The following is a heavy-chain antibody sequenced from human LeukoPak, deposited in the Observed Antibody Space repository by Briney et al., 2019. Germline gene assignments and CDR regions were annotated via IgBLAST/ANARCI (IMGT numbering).Heavy chain of an antibody. CDR1: GGSFSGYY. CDR3: ARGRYYDFWSGYSPLFDY. CDR2: INHSGST. D-gene: IGHD3-3*01. Sequence: PSETLSLTCAVYGGSFSGYYWSWIRQPPGKGLEWIGEINHSGSTNYNPSLKSRVTISADTSKNQFSLKLSSATAVDTAVYYCARGRYYDFWSGYSPLFDYWGQGTLVTVSS. J-gene: IGHJ4*02. V-gene: IGHV4-34*01.